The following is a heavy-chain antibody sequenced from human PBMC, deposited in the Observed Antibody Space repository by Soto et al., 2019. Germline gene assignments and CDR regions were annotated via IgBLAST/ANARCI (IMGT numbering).Heavy chain of an antibody. Sequence: PGGSLRLSCEVAGFIFSTYWIHWVRQAPGEGLVWVSRISPDGNVAHYADSVQGRFSASRDSAKRTLYLQMTSLRAEDTGIYYCAIAVAGPTAIAYWGQGNQVTVSS. J-gene: IGHJ4*02. CDR3: AIAVAGPTAIAY. D-gene: IGHD6-19*01. CDR1: GFIFSTYW. CDR2: ISPDGNVA. V-gene: IGHV3-74*01.